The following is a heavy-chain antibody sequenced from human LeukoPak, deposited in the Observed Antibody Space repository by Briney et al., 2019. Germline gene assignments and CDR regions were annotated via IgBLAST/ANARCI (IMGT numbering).Heavy chain of an antibody. V-gene: IGHV1-24*01. J-gene: IGHJ4*02. CDR3: ATASIAVAGLFDY. CDR2: FDPEDGET. Sequence: ASVKVSCKVSGYTLTELSMHWVRQAPGKGLEWMGGFDPEDGETIYAQKFQSRVTMTEDTSTDTAYMELSSLRSEDTAVYYCATASIAVAGLFDYWGQGTLVTVSS. D-gene: IGHD6-19*01. CDR1: GYTLTELS.